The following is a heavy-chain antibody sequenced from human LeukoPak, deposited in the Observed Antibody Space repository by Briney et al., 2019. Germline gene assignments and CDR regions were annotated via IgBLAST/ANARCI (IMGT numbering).Heavy chain of an antibody. CDR1: GFTFSSYA. CDR2: ISGSGGST. CDR3: AKGVGYGSGSYLDY. V-gene: IGHV3-23*01. Sequence: GGSLRLSCAASGFTFSSYAMSWVRQAPGEGLEWVSAISGSGGSTYYADSVKGGFTISRDNSKNTLYLQMNSLRAEDTAVYYCAKGVGYGSGSYLDYWGQGTLVTVSS. J-gene: IGHJ4*02. D-gene: IGHD3-10*01.